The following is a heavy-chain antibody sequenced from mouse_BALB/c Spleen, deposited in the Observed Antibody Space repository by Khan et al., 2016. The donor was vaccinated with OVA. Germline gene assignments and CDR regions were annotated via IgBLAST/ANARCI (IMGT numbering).Heavy chain of an antibody. D-gene: IGHD2-14*01. V-gene: IGHV1-80*01. CDR1: GYAFSNYW. J-gene: IGHJ3*01. Sequence: VQLQESGAELVRPGSSVKISCKASGYAFSNYWMNWVKQRPGQGLEWIGQIYPGDGDTSFNGKFRGKATLTADKSSSTAYMQLSSLTSEDSAVYSCGRSGYDYFAYWGQGTLVTVSA. CDR3: GRSGYDYFAY. CDR2: IYPGDGDT.